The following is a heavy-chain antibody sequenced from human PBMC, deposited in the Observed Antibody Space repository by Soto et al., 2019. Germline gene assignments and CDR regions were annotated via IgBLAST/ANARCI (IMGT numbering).Heavy chain of an antibody. CDR2: ISYDGSNK. CDR1: GFAFRSYG. Sequence: SGGSLRLSCAASGFAFRSYGMHWVSQAPGKGLEWVAVISYDGSNKYYADSVKGRLTISRDNSKNTLYLQMNSLRAEDTAVYYCARDSLDIVLVPAAIASYYYGMDVWGQGTTVTVSS. CDR3: ARDSLDIVLVPAAIASYYYGMDV. V-gene: IGHV3-30*03. J-gene: IGHJ6*02. D-gene: IGHD2-2*01.